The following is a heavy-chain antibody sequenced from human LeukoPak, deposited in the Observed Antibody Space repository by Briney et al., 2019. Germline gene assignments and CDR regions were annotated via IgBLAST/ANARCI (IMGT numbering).Heavy chain of an antibody. V-gene: IGHV3-23*01. Sequence: GGSLRLSCAASGFTFSSYAMSWVRQAPGKGLEWVSAISGSGGTTYYADSVKGRFTISRDNSKNTLYLQMNSLRAEDKDVYYCAKVGFGSGYYGSVDYWGQGTLVTVSS. J-gene: IGHJ4*02. CDR1: GFTFSSYA. CDR3: AKVGFGSGYYGSVDY. CDR2: ISGSGGTT. D-gene: IGHD3-22*01.